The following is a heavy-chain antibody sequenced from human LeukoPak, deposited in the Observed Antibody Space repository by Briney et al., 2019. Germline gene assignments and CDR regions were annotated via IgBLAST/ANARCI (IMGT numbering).Heavy chain of an antibody. J-gene: IGHJ6*02. D-gene: IGHD6-6*01. CDR2: IVVGSGNT. Sequence: SVKVSCKASGFTFTSSAVQWVRQARGQRLEWIGWIVVGSGNTNYAQKFQERVTITRDMSTSTAYMELSSLRSEDTAVYYCAAGIAARPFPDPHWYYYYYYGMDVWGQGTTVTVSS. CDR1: GFTFTSSA. V-gene: IGHV1-58*01. CDR3: AAGIAARPFPDPHWYYYYYYGMDV.